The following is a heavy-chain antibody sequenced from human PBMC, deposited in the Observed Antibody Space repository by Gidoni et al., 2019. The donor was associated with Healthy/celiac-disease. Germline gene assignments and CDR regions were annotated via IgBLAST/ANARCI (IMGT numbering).Heavy chain of an antibody. J-gene: IGHJ4*02. V-gene: IGHV3-23*01. D-gene: IGHD6-13*01. CDR1: GVTFSGYA. CDR3: AKLAVGYRPRYSSSWLGVYYFDY. Sequence: EVPLLESGGGLVQPGWSLRLSCAASGVTFSGYAMSWVRQAPGKGLGWGSAIGCSGGSTYYADSVKGRFTISRDNSKNTLYLQMSSLRTEDTAVYYCAKLAVGYRPRYSSSWLGVYYFDYWGQGTLVTVSS. CDR2: IGCSGGST.